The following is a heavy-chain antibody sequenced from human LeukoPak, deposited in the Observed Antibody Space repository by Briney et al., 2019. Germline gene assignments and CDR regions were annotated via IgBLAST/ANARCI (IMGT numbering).Heavy chain of an antibody. CDR3: ARHFTVYWYFDL. CDR2: IYHSGST. V-gene: IGHV4-38-2*01. D-gene: IGHD3-3*02. CDR1: GYSISSGYY. Sequence: SETLSLTCAVSGYSISSGYYWGWIRQPPGKGLGWIGSIYHSGSTYYNPSLKSRVTISVDTSKNQFSLKLSSVTAADTAVYYCARHFTVYWYFDLWGRGTLVTVSS. J-gene: IGHJ2*01.